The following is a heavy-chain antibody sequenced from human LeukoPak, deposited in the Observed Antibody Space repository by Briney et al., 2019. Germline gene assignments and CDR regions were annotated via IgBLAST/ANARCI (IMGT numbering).Heavy chain of an antibody. V-gene: IGHV5-51*01. CDR1: GYSFTSYW. CDR2: IYPGDSDT. CDR3: ARQLWLRGRVGAPDY. D-gene: IGHD5-18*01. Sequence: GESLKISCKGSGYSFTSYWIGWVRQMPGKGLEWMGIIYPGDSDTRYSPSFQGQVTISADKSISTAYLQWSSLKALDTAMYYCARQLWLRGRVGAPDYWGQGTLVTVSS. J-gene: IGHJ4*02.